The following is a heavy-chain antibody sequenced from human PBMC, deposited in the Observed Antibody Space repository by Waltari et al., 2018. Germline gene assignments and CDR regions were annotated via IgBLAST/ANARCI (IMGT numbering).Heavy chain of an antibody. J-gene: IGHJ4*02. D-gene: IGHD3-16*01. Sequence: EVQLVESGGGLVEPGGSRRLCCAASGFAFSSYWISWVRQVPGKGLGWVSNIKQDGSGTTYVDSVKGRFTISRDNAKNTLYLQMNSLRAEDTAVYYCARCRGRVKNYSSDYWGQGTLVTVSS. CDR2: IKQDGSGT. CDR3: ARCRGRVKNYSSDY. V-gene: IGHV3-7*04. CDR1: GFAFSSYW.